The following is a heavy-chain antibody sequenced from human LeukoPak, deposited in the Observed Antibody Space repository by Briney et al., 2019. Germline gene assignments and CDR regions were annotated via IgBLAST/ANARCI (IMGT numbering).Heavy chain of an antibody. CDR3: ASVPSVSGSGSYDY. D-gene: IGHD3-10*01. J-gene: IGHJ4*02. CDR2: IYSGGST. V-gene: IGHV3-53*01. CDR1: GFTVSSNY. Sequence: GGSLRLSCAASGFTVSSNYMSWVRQAPGKGLEWVSVIYSGGSTYYADSVKGRFTISRDNSKNTLYLQMNSLRAEDTAVYYCASVPSVSGSGSYDYWGQGTLVTVSS.